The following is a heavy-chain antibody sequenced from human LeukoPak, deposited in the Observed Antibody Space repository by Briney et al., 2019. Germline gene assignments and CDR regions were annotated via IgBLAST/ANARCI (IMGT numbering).Heavy chain of an antibody. CDR2: IIPIFGTA. Sequence: SVKVSCKASGGTFSSYAISWVRQAPGQGLEWMGGIIPIFGTANYAQKFQGRVTITADESTSTAYMELSSLRSEDTAVYYCAREFGELSYYFDYWGQGTLVTDSS. CDR3: AREFGELSYYFDY. CDR1: GGTFSSYA. J-gene: IGHJ4*02. V-gene: IGHV1-69*13. D-gene: IGHD3-10*01.